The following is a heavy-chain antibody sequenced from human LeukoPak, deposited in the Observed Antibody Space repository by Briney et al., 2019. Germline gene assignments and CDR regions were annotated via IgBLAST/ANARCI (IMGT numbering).Heavy chain of an antibody. V-gene: IGHV3-23*01. CDR2: ITGRGGRT. D-gene: IGHD2-2*01. CDR1: GFTFSSYA. J-gene: IGHJ4*02. Sequence: GGSLRLSCAVSGFTFSSYAMRWVRQAPGKGREWGSSITGRGGRTYYADSVKGRFTICRENEKKTLYVQMKRVRADETAVYYCASRPGADIGPLDYWGQGTLVSVSS. CDR3: ASRPGADIGPLDY.